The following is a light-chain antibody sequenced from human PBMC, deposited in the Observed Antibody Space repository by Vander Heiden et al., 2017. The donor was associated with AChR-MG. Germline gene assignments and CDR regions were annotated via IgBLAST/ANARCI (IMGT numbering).Light chain of an antibody. Sequence: QLVLTQSPSASASLGASVKLTCTLSSGHSNYAIAWHQQQPEKGPRYLMNLNSDGSHGKGDGIPDRFSGSSSGAERYLTISSLQSEDEADYYCQTWGTGFWVFGGGTKLTVL. CDR2: LNSDGSH. CDR1: SGHSNYA. CDR3: QTWGTGFWV. J-gene: IGLJ3*02. V-gene: IGLV4-69*01.